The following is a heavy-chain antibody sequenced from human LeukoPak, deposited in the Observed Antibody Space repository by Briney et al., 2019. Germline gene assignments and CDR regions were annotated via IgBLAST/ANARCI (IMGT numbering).Heavy chain of an antibody. V-gene: IGHV1-69*13. J-gene: IGHJ5*02. D-gene: IGHD3-10*01. Sequence: SVKVSCKASGGTFSSYAISWVRQAPGQGLEWMGGIIPIFGTANYAQKFQGRVTITADESTSTAYMELSRLRSDDTAVYYCARARITMVRGVNNKFNWFDPWGQGTLVTVSS. CDR3: ARARITMVRGVNNKFNWFDP. CDR2: IIPIFGTA. CDR1: GGTFSSYA.